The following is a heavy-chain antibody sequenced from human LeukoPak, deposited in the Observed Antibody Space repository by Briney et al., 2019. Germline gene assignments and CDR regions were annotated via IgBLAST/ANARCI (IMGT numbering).Heavy chain of an antibody. D-gene: IGHD5-12*01. V-gene: IGHV4-39*07. CDR2: IYYSGST. J-gene: IGHJ4*02. Sequence: SETLSLTCTVHGGSISSSSYYWGWIRQPPGKGLEWIGSIYYSGSTYYNPSLKSRVTRSVDTSKNQFSLKLSSVTAADTAVYYCVRGTADIVATIDYWGQGTLVTVSS. CDR3: VRGTADIVATIDY. CDR1: GGSISSSSYY.